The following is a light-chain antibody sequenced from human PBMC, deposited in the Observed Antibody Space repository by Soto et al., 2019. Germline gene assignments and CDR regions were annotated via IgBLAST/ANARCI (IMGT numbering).Light chain of an antibody. Sequence: DIVMTQSPDSLAVSLGERATINCKSSQSALYSANNKNYLAWYQHKPGQPPKLLIYWASTRGSGVPDRFSGSGSGTDFTLTISSLQAEDVAVYYCQQYYSSPYTFGQGTKLEIK. CDR1: QSALYSANNKNY. CDR2: WAS. CDR3: QQYYSSPYT. J-gene: IGKJ2*01. V-gene: IGKV4-1*01.